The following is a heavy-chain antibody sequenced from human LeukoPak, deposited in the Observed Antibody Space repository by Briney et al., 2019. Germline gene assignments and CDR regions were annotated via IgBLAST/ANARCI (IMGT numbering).Heavy chain of an antibody. CDR1: EFIFRNYE. Sequence: PGGSLRLSCTTSEFIFRNYEMNWVRQAPGKGLEWVSYISSSGSTIYYADSVKGRFTISRDNAKNSLYLQMNSLRAEDTAVYYCAELGITMIGGVWGKGTTVTISS. J-gene: IGHJ6*04. V-gene: IGHV3-48*03. D-gene: IGHD3-10*02. CDR3: AELGITMIGGV. CDR2: ISSSGSTI.